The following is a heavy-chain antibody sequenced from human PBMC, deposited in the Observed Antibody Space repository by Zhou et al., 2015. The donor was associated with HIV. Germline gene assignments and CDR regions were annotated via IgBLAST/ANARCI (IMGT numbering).Heavy chain of an antibody. CDR2: INPSGGST. CDR3: ARDYPSRGSSGYYCGY. V-gene: IGHV1-46*01. D-gene: IGHD3-22*01. Sequence: QVQLVQSGAEVKKPGASVKVSCKASGYTFTSYYMHWVRQAPGQGLEWMGIINPSGGSTSYAQKFQGRVTMTRDTSTSTVYMELSSLRSEDTAVYYCARDYPSRGSSGYYCGYWGQGTLVTVSS. CDR1: GYTFTSYY. J-gene: IGHJ4*02.